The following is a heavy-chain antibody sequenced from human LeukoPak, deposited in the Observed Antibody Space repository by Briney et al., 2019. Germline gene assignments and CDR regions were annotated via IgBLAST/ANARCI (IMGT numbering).Heavy chain of an antibody. CDR3: AKDEVTATVLGYMDV. CDR1: GFTFDDYA. V-gene: IGHV3-9*01. Sequence: TGGSLRLSCAASGFTFDDYAMHWVPQAPGKGLEWVSGISWNSGSIGYADPVKGRFTISRDNAKNSLYLQMNSLRAEDTALYYCAKDEVTATVLGYMDVWGKGTTVTVSS. D-gene: IGHD5-18*01. J-gene: IGHJ6*03. CDR2: ISWNSGSI.